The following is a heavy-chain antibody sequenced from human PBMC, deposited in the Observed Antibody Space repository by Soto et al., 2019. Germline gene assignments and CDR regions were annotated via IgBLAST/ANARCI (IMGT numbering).Heavy chain of an antibody. CDR2: IYWNEDK. D-gene: IGHD3-10*01. CDR3: AHRCYWFGGEDWFDP. CDR1: GFSLSTSGVG. J-gene: IGHJ5*02. Sequence: SGPTLVNPTQTLTLTGTFSGFSLSTSGVGVGWIRQPPGKALEWLAVIYWNEDKHFSPSLKSRLTIVKDTSKNQVVLTLTNVDPVDTATYYCAHRCYWFGGEDWFDPSGPGTLVTVSS. V-gene: IGHV2-5*01.